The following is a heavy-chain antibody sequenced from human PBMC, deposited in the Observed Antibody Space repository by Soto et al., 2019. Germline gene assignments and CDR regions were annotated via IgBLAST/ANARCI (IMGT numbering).Heavy chain of an antibody. J-gene: IGHJ6*01. V-gene: IGHV3-23*01. D-gene: IGHD6-6*01. Sequence: GGSLRLSCAASGFTFSTYAMRWVRQAPGKGLEWVSCISSNGDSSYYADSVKARFTSSRDNSKNTLYLQMNSLRAEDTAVYYCLAARYYYYGLDAWGQGTTVTVSS. CDR2: ISSNGDSS. CDR3: LAARYYYYGLDA. CDR1: GFTFSTYA.